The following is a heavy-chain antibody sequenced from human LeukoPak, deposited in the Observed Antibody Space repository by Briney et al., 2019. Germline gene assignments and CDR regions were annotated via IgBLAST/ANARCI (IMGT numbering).Heavy chain of an antibody. V-gene: IGHV3-74*01. D-gene: IGHD2-2*01. CDR1: GFTFSTYW. CDR2: INTDGSST. J-gene: IGHJ4*02. Sequence: XXAASGFTFSTYWMHWVRQAPGKGLVWVSRINTDGSSTDYADSVKGGFTISRDNAKNTLYLQMNSLRAEDTAVYYCASRACSSTSCYYYWGQGTLVTVSS. CDR3: ASRACSSTSCYYY.